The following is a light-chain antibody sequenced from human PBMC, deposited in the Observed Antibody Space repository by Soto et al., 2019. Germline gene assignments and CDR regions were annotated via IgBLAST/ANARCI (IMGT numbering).Light chain of an antibody. J-gene: IGKJ3*01. Sequence: DIQMTQSPSSLSASVGDRVTITCQARQDISNYLNWYQQKPGKAPKLLIYDASHLATGVPSRFRGRGSATDFTIALSRRRPEDIATYYCPQYDNRPFGPGTNVHIK. CDR1: QDISNY. CDR3: PQYDNRP. V-gene: IGKV1-33*01. CDR2: DAS.